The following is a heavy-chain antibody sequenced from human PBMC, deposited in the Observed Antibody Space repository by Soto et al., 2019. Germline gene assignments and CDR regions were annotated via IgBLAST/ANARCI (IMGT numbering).Heavy chain of an antibody. J-gene: IGHJ4*02. D-gene: IGHD3-3*01. CDR3: ARDGGLEWLTLSPFDY. Sequence: QVQLVESGGGVVQPGRSLRLSCAASGFTFSSYGMHWVRQAPGKGLEWVAVIWYDGSNKYYADSVKGRFTIARDNSKNTLYLQMNSLRAEDSAVYYCARDGGLEWLTLSPFDYWGQGTLVTVSS. V-gene: IGHV3-33*01. CDR1: GFTFSSYG. CDR2: IWYDGSNK.